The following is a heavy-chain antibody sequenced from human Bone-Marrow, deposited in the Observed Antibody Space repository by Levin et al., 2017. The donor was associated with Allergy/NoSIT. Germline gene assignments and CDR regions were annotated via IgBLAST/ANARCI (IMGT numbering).Heavy chain of an antibody. D-gene: IGHD3-10*01. V-gene: IGHV3-73*01. Sequence: GGSLRLSCAASGFTFSGADMHWVRQASGKGLEWVGRIRNKANKYATEYAASVKGRFTISRDDSKNTAYLQMNSLKTEDTAVYYCCHYGSGSYSTDYWGQGTLVTVSS. CDR3: CHYGSGSYSTDY. J-gene: IGHJ4*02. CDR2: IRNKANKYAT. CDR1: GFTFSGAD.